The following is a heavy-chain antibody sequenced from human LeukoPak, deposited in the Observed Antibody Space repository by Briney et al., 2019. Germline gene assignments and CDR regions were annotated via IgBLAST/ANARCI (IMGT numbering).Heavy chain of an antibody. CDR3: AGVERVYGSGSYYNYNYGLDV. CDR2: IYPDDSKI. CDR1: GYSFTLYW. D-gene: IGHD3-10*01. J-gene: IGHJ6*02. V-gene: IGHV5-51*01. Sequence: GESLKISCEGSGYSFTLYWIAWVRQMPGKGLEWMGIIYPDDSKIRYSPSFQGQVTISADKSISTAYLQWSSLKASDTAVYYCAGVERVYGSGSYYNYNYGLDVWGQGTTVTVAS.